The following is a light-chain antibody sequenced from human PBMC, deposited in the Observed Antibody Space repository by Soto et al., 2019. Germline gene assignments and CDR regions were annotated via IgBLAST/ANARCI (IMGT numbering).Light chain of an antibody. CDR3: QSYDSSLSGVV. CDR1: SSNIGAGYD. J-gene: IGLJ2*01. V-gene: IGLV1-40*01. CDR2: GNS. Sequence: QSVLTQPPSVSGAPGQRVTISCTGSSSNIGAGYDVHWYQQLPGTAPKLLIYGNSNRPSGVPDRFSGSKSCTSASLAITGLQAEDEADDYCQSYDSSLSGVVFGGGTQLTVL.